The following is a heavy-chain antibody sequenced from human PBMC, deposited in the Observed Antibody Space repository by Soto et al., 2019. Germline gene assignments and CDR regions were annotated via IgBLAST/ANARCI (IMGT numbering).Heavy chain of an antibody. CDR3: TRQSRYSSG. V-gene: IGHV3-73*02. Sequence: EVQLVESGGGLVQPGGSLKLSCAASGFTFSGSAMHWVRQASGKGLEWVVRIRSKANSYATAYAASVKGRFTISRDDSKNTAYLQMNSLKTEDTAVYYCTRQSRYSSGWGQGTLVTVSS. D-gene: IGHD6-19*01. CDR2: IRSKANSYAT. CDR1: GFTFSGSA. J-gene: IGHJ4*02.